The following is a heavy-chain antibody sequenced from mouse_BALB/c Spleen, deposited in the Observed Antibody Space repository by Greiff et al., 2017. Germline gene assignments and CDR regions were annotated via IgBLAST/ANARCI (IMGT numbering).Heavy chain of an antibody. V-gene: IGHV1-66*01. D-gene: IGHD3-3*01. J-gene: IGHJ2*01. CDR1: GYSFTSYY. CDR3: ARGGWEAYFDY. CDR2: IFPGSGNT. Sequence: QVQLKESGPELVKPGASVKISCKASGYSFTSYYIHWVKQRPGQGLEWIGWIFPGSGNTKYNEKFKGKATLTADTSSSTAYMQLSSLTSEDSAVYFCARGGWEAYFDYWGQGTTLTVSS.